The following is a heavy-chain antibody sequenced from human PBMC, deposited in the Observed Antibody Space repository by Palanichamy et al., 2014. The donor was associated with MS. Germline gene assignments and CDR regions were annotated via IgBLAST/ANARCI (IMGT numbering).Heavy chain of an antibody. CDR2: IWYDGTNK. J-gene: IGHJ4*02. CDR1: GFTFSRYG. CDR3: ARDCSGGDCPDHYFDY. D-gene: IGHD2-21*02. V-gene: IGHV3-33*01. Sequence: QVQLVESGGGVVQPGRSLRLSCVASGFTFSRYGMHWVRQAPGKGLEWLAVIWYDGTNKYYADSVKGQFTISRDNSKNTLYLQMNSLRAEDTAVYYCARDCSGGDCPDHYFDYWGQGTLVTVSS.